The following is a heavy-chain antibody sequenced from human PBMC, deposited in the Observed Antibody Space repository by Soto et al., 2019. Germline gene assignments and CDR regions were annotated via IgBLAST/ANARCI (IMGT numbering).Heavy chain of an antibody. J-gene: IGHJ4*02. CDR3: ARGLYCSSTSCYPFKFDY. CDR1: GYTFTSYG. D-gene: IGHD2-2*01. Sequence: ASVKVSCKASGYTFTSYGISWVRQAPGQGLEWMGWISAYNGNTNYAQKLQGRVTMTTDTSTSTAYMELRSLRSDDTAVYYCARGLYCSSTSCYPFKFDYWRQGTLVTVSS. CDR2: ISAYNGNT. V-gene: IGHV1-18*01.